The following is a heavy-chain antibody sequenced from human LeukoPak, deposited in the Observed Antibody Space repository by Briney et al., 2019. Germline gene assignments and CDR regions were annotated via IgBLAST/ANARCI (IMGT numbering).Heavy chain of an antibody. CDR3: ARDSGYGLNDY. D-gene: IGHD5-12*01. Sequence: SETLSLTCTVSGGSISSGDYYWSWIPQHPEKGLDWSGYMFYTRSTYYNPPLRSRVALSVDTAKSQFSLRLTSVTAADTAVYYCARDSGYGLNDYWGQGTLVTVSS. CDR1: GGSISSGDYY. CDR2: MFYTRST. J-gene: IGHJ4*02. V-gene: IGHV4-31*03.